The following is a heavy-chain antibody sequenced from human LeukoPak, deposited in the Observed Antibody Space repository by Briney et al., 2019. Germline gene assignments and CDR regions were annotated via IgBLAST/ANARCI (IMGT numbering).Heavy chain of an antibody. CDR1: GYTFTGYY. CDR2: IIPIFGTA. J-gene: IGHJ6*03. Sequence: ASVKVSCKASGYTFTGYYMHWVRQAPGQGLEWMGGIIPIFGTANYAQKFQGRVTITADKSTSTAYMELSSLRSEDTAVYYCERSIGFGRPYFMDVWGEGTTVTVSS. V-gene: IGHV1-69*06. CDR3: ERSIGFGRPYFMDV. D-gene: IGHD3-10*01.